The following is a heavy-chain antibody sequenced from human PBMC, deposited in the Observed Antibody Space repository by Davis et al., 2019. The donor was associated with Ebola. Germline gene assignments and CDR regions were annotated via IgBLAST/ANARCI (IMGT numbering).Heavy chain of an antibody. J-gene: IGHJ4*02. D-gene: IGHD6-19*01. CDR1: GGSISSSNW. CDR3: ARQYSSGWLDY. CDR2: IYHSGST. V-gene: IGHV4-4*02. Sequence: SETLSLTCAVSGGSISSSNWWSWVRQPPGKGLEWIGHIYHSGSTNYNPSLKSRVTISRDTSKNQFSLKVNSVAAADTAMYYCARQYSSGWLDYWGQGTLVTVSS.